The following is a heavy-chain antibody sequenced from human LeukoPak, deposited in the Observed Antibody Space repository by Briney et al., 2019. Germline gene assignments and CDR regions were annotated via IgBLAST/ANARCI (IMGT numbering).Heavy chain of an antibody. CDR1: GFTFSSYG. J-gene: IGHJ3*02. V-gene: IGHV3-33*01. CDR2: IWYDGSNK. Sequence: GGSLRLSCAASGFTFSSYGMHWVRQAPGKGLEWVAVIWYDGSNKYYADSVKGRFTISRDNSKNTLYLQMNSLRAEDTAVYYCARGYSSGWFSGGFDIWGQGTMVTVSS. CDR3: ARGYSSGWFSGGFDI. D-gene: IGHD6-19*01.